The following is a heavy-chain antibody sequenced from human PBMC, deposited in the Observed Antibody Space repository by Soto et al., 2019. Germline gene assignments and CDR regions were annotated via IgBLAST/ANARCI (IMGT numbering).Heavy chain of an antibody. V-gene: IGHV4-38-2*01. CDR1: GYSISSGYY. CDR3: ARAGDTMVRGVIIMNYYGMDV. D-gene: IGHD3-10*01. Sequence: LETLSLTCAVSGYSISSGYYWGWIRQPPGKGLEWIGNIHHSGTTYYNPSLKSRVTISIDRSKNQFSLKLSSVTAADTAVYYCARAGDTMVRGVIIMNYYGMDVWGQGTTVTVSS. J-gene: IGHJ6*02. CDR2: IHHSGTT.